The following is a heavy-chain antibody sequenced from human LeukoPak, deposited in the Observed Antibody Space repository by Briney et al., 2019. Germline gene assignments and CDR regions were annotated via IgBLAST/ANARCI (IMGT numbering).Heavy chain of an antibody. Sequence: SETLSLTCAVYGGSFSPYYWSWIRQPPGKGLEWIGEINHSGSTNYNPSLKSRVTISVDTSENQFSLRLSSATAADTAVYYCARGGFYCGGDCYVDYWGQGTLVTVSS. D-gene: IGHD2-21*02. CDR3: ARGGFYCGGDCYVDY. J-gene: IGHJ4*02. CDR2: INHSGST. V-gene: IGHV4-34*01. CDR1: GGSFSPYY.